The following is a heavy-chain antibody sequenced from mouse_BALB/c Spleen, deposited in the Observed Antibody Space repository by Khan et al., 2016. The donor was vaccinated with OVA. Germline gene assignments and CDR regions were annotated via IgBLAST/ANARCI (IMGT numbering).Heavy chain of an antibody. Sequence: EVQLQQSGPELVKPGASVKISCKASGYSFTGYFMNWVMQSHGKSLEWIGRINPHIGETFYNQKFKGKATLTVDESSSTAHMELRSLASEDSSFYYCTRVYRSHFDYWGQGTTLTVSS. V-gene: IGHV1-20*02. CDR2: INPHIGET. CDR1: GYSFTGYF. J-gene: IGHJ2*01. D-gene: IGHD1-1*01. CDR3: TRVYRSHFDY.